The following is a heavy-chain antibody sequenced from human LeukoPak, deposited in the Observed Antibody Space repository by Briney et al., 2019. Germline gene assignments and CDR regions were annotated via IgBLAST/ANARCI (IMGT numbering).Heavy chain of an antibody. CDR3: ARHPERYSYFDY. J-gene: IGHJ4*02. V-gene: IGHV4-39*01. D-gene: IGHD5-18*01. CDR1: GGSISSSSYY. CDR2: IYYTGSA. Sequence: SETLSLTCTVSGGSISSSSYYWGWIRQPPGKGLEWIGSIYYTGSAYYNPSLKSRVTVSVDTSKNQFSLRLSSVTAADTAVYSCARHPERYSYFDYWGQGTLVTVSS.